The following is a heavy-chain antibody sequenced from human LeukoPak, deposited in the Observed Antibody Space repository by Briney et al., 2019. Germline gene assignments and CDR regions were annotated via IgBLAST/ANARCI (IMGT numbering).Heavy chain of an antibody. CDR1: GFTFSSYA. CDR3: AKEPPIRIRGGSYLNWFDP. CDR2: ISGSGGST. J-gene: IGHJ5*02. Sequence: PGGSLRLSCAAPGFTFSSYAMSWVRQAPGKGLEWVSAISGSGGSTYYADSVKGRFTISRDNSKNMLYLQMNSLRAEDTAVYYCAKEPPIRIRGGSYLNWFDPWGQGTLVTVSS. V-gene: IGHV3-23*01. D-gene: IGHD1-26*01.